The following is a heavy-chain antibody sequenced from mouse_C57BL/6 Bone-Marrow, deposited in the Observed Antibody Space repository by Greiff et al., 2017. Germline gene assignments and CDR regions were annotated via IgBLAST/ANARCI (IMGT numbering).Heavy chain of an antibody. V-gene: IGHV2-9-1*01. D-gene: IGHD2-3*01. CDR2: IWTGGGT. J-gene: IGHJ2*01. CDR3: ARIYDGYYEGYFDY. Sequence: VQLVESGPGLVAPSQSLSITCTVSGFSLTSYAISWVRQPPGKGLEWLGGIWTGGGTNYNSALKSRLSISKDNSKSQVFLKMNSLQTDDTARYYCARIYDGYYEGYFDYWGQGTTLTVSS. CDR1: GFSLTSYA.